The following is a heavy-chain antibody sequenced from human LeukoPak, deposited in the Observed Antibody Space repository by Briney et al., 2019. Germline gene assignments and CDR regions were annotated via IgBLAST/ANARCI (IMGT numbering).Heavy chain of an antibody. CDR2: LYYSGST. CDR1: GGSISTYS. CDR3: ARDYYDNSGHSFDY. D-gene: IGHD3-22*01. J-gene: IGHJ4*02. V-gene: IGHV4-59*01. Sequence: PSETLSLTCTVSGGSISTYSWSWIRQPPGKGLEWIAWLYYSGSTNYNPSLKSRVTISVDTSKNQFSLKLSSVTAADTAVYHCARDYYDNSGHSFDYWGQGTLVTVSS.